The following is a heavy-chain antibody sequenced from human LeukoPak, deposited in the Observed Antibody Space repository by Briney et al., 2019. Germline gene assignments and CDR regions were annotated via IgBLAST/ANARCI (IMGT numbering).Heavy chain of an antibody. CDR2: IYYSGST. J-gene: IGHJ4*02. D-gene: IGHD3-10*01. V-gene: IGHV4-39*01. CDR1: GASVSSDNYY. Sequence: SETLSLTCTVSGASVSSDNYYWGWIRQPPGKGLEWIGSIYYSGSTYYNPSLKSRVTISVDTSKNQFSLKLNSVTATDTAEYYCARHYGPWGQGTLVTVSS. CDR3: ARHYGP.